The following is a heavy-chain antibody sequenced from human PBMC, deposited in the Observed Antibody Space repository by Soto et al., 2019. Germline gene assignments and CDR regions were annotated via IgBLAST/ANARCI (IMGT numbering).Heavy chain of an antibody. J-gene: IGHJ4*02. Sequence: ASVKVSCKASGGTFSSYAISWVRQAPGQGLEWMGGIIPIFGTANYAQKFQGRVTITADESTSTAYMELSSLRSEDTALYYCAREAPADCSGRSCYAFDYWGQRTLVPVSS. D-gene: IGHD2-15*01. CDR2: IIPIFGTA. V-gene: IGHV1-69*13. CDR3: AREAPADCSGRSCYAFDY. CDR1: GGTFSSYA.